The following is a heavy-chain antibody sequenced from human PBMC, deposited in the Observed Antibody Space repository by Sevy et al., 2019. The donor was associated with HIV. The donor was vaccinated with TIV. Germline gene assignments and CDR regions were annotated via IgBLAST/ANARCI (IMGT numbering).Heavy chain of an antibody. D-gene: IGHD2-15*01. J-gene: IGHJ6*02. CDR2: ISYAGDNK. Sequence: GGSLRLSCAASGFAFSDYAMHWVRQAPGKGLEWVAAISYAGDNKYFADSVKGRFTVSKDNSKNTLYLVMNSLRAEDTAVYYCAKAHADCSGGTCYTAHYYYDMDVWGRGATVTVSS. CDR3: AKAHADCSGGTCYTAHYYYDMDV. CDR1: GFAFSDYA. V-gene: IGHV3-30*18.